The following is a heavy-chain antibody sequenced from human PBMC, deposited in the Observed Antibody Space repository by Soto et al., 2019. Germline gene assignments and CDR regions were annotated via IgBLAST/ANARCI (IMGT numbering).Heavy chain of an antibody. D-gene: IGHD5-12*01. CDR2: IYYNGST. CDR3: ARAREMATITDY. J-gene: IGHJ4*02. Sequence: PSETLSLTCTVSGGSVSSGSYYWSWIRQPPGKGLEWIGYIYYNGSTNYNPSLKSRVTISVDTSKNQFSLKLSSVTAADTAVYYCARAREMATITDYWGQGTLVTVPS. CDR1: GGSVSSGSYY. V-gene: IGHV4-61*01.